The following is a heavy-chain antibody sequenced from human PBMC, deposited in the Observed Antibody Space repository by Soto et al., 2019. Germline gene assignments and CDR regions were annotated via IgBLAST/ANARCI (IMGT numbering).Heavy chain of an antibody. D-gene: IGHD2-15*01. J-gene: IGHJ4*02. Sequence: GGSLRLSCTASGFTFGDYAMSWFRQAPGKGLEWVGFIRSKAYGGTTEYAASVKGRFTISRDDSKSIAYLQMNSLKTEDTAVYYCTRPSGRGYCSGGSCYSGWGYWGQGTLVTVSS. V-gene: IGHV3-49*03. CDR1: GFTFGDYA. CDR2: IRSKAYGGTT. CDR3: TRPSGRGYCSGGSCYSGWGY.